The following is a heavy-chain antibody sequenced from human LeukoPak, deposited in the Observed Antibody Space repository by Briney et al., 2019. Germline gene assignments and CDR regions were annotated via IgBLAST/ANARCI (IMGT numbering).Heavy chain of an antibody. V-gene: IGHV1-69*06. Sequence: SVKVSCKASGGTFSSYAISWVRQAPGQGLEWMGRIIPIFGTANYAQKFQGRVTMTEDTSTDTAYMELSSLRSEDTAVYYCATKACSSTSCYHYYYYMDVWGKGTTVTVSS. J-gene: IGHJ6*03. CDR1: GGTFSSYA. CDR3: ATKACSSTSCYHYYYYMDV. CDR2: IIPIFGTA. D-gene: IGHD2-2*01.